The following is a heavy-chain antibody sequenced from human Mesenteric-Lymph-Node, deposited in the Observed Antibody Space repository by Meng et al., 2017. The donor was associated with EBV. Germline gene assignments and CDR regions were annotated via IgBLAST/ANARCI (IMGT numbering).Heavy chain of an antibody. J-gene: IGHJ5*02. Sequence: QVPLQESGPGLVKPSEPLSLTCPVSGGSVSSGSYYWSWIRQPPGKGLEWIGYIYYSGSTNYNPSLKSRVTISVDTSKNQFSLKLSSVTAADTAVYYCARATVKNWFDPWGQGTLVTVSS. CDR2: IYYSGST. CDR3: ARATVKNWFDP. D-gene: IGHD4-17*01. V-gene: IGHV4-61*01. CDR1: GGSVSSGSYY.